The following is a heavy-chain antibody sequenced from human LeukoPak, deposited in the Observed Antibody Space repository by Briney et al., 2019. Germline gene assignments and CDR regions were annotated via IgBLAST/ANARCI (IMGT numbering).Heavy chain of an antibody. CDR1: GGSFSSSTYR. J-gene: IGHJ4*02. Sequence: PSETLSLTCTVSGGSFSSSTYRWGWLRQPPGKGLEGIGNIYYSENTYYNASLKSRATLSADTSRKQFSLKLTSVTAADTAVYYCARRRLGGYFDYWGQGILVTVSS. V-gene: IGHV4-39*01. D-gene: IGHD3-10*01. CDR2: IYYSENT. CDR3: ARRRLGGYFDY.